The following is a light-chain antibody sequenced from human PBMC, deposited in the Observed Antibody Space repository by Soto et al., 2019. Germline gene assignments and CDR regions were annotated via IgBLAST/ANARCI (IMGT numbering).Light chain of an antibody. CDR2: GAS. V-gene: IGKV3-20*01. CDR3: QQYGSSGT. CDR1: QSVSNNY. Sequence: EIVLTQSPGTLSLSLGERATLSCRESQSVSNNYLAWYQQKPGKAPRLLIYGASNRATGIPDRFSGSGSGTDFTLTISRLEPEDFAVYYCQQYGSSGTFGQGTKVDIK. J-gene: IGKJ1*01.